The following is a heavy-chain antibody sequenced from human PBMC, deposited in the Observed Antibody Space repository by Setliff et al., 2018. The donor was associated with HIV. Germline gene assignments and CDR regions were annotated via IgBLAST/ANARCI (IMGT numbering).Heavy chain of an antibody. V-gene: IGHV1-3*01. D-gene: IGHD6-19*01. CDR2: ISAGKGMT. Sequence: ASVKVSCKASGYTFSTYAMHWVRQAPGQRLEWMGWISAGKGMTKYSKKFQGRVTLTRDTAASTAYMELSSLRSEDTTVYYCARDIYDSGWFTLEYWGQGTLVTVSS. CDR1: GYTFSTYA. J-gene: IGHJ4*02. CDR3: ARDIYDSGWFTLEY.